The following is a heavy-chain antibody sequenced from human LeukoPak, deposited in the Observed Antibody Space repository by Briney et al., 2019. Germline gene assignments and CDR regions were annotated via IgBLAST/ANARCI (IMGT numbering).Heavy chain of an antibody. CDR1: GVSVSSGRYY. CDR2: IYHSGST. J-gene: IGHJ4*02. D-gene: IGHD6-19*01. Sequence: PSETLSLTCTVSGVSVSSGRYYWSWIRQPPGKGLEWFGYIYHSGSTNYNPSLKSRVTMLVDTSKNQFSLKLSSVTAADTAVYYCARVSSGWYTHFDYWGQGTLVTVSS. CDR3: ARVSSGWYTHFDY. V-gene: IGHV4-61*01.